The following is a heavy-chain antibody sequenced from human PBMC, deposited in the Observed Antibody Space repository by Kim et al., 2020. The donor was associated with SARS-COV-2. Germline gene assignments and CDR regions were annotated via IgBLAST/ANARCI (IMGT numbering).Heavy chain of an antibody. D-gene: IGHD3-16*02. CDR2: ISYDGSNK. Sequence: GGSLRLSCAASGFTFSSYAMHWVRQAPGKGLEWVAVISYDGSNKYYADSGKGRFTISRDNSKNTLYLQMNSLRAEDTAVYYCARESYDYVWGSYRSAYWGQGTLLTVSS. CDR1: GFTFSSYA. V-gene: IGHV3-30*04. CDR3: ARESYDYVWGSYRSAY. J-gene: IGHJ4*02.